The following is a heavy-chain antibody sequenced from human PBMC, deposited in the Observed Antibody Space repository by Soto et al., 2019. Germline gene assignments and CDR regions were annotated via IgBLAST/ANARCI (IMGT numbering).Heavy chain of an antibody. CDR2: IRASSGNT. D-gene: IGHD3-3*01. V-gene: IGHV1-18*01. CDR3: ARETKFYGFWSGYYRFDT. Sequence: QTQLVQSGPEVKNPGASVKVSCKASGYSFNSYGISWVRQAPGQGLEWMGWIRASSGNTTYAQELQGRVTMTTDTATTTAYMELRSLTSDDTAVYYCARETKFYGFWSGYYRFDTWVQGTLVSVSS. J-gene: IGHJ5*02. CDR1: GYSFNSYG.